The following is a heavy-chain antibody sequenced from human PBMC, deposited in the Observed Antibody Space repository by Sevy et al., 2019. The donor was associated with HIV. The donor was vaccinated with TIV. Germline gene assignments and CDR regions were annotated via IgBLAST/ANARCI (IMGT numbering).Heavy chain of an antibody. CDR3: ARQGRSGHYDSSGYYPFDY. V-gene: IGHV4-59*08. D-gene: IGHD3-22*01. J-gene: IGHJ4*02. Sequence: SETLSLTCTVSGGSISSYYWSWIRQPPGKGLEWIGYIYYSGSTTYNPSLKSRVTISVDTSRNQFSLKLSSVTAADTAVYYCARQGRSGHYDSSGYYPFDYWGQGTLVTVSS. CDR2: IYYSGST. CDR1: GGSISSYY.